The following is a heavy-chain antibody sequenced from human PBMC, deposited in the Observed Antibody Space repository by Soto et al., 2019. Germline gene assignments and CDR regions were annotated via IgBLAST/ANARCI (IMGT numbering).Heavy chain of an antibody. CDR1: GGSISSDDYY. CDR3: GRKSPGGTSSPPFEN. CDR2: IYYGGST. Sequence: SETLSLTCTVSGGSISSDDYYWSWIRQPPGKGLEWIGHIYYGGSTYYNPSLKSRVTISVDTSKKQFSLKLSSVTAADTAVYYCGRKSPGGTSSPPFENGGQGAWVPVPS. V-gene: IGHV4-30-4*01. J-gene: IGHJ4*02. D-gene: IGHD3-16*01.